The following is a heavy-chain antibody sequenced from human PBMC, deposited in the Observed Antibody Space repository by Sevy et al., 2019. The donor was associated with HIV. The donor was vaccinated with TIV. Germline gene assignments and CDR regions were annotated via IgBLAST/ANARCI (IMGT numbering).Heavy chain of an antibody. CDR2: IRSKDYGGAT. Sequence: GGSLRLSCTGSGFTFGDYAMSWFRQAPGMGLEWVGFIRSKDYGGATEYAASVKGRFTISRDDSKSIADLQMNSLKTEDTAVYYCTRRYISESSGYSGYWGQGTLVSDSS. CDR3: TRRYISESSGYSGY. D-gene: IGHD3-22*01. CDR1: GFTFGDYA. V-gene: IGHV3-49*03. J-gene: IGHJ4*02.